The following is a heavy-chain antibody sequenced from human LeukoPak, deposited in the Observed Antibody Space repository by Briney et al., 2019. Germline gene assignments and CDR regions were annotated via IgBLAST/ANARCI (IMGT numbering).Heavy chain of an antibody. CDR3: ARDSGTTGEVKFDP. CDR1: GGSISSYY. CDR2: IYYSGST. D-gene: IGHD3-10*01. J-gene: IGHJ5*02. V-gene: IGHV4-59*12. Sequence: SETLSLTCTVSGGSISSYYWSWIRQPPGKGLEWIGYIYYSGSTNYNPSLKSRVTISVDTSKNQFSLKLRSVTAADTAVYYCARDSGTTGEVKFDPWGQGILVTVSS.